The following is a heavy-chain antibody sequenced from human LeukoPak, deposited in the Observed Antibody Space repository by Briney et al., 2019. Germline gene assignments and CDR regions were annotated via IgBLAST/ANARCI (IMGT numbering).Heavy chain of an antibody. J-gene: IGHJ4*02. CDR1: VGPISSSNYY. CDR2: IYYSGTT. Sequence: PSETLSLTCSVSVGPISSSNYYWDWIRQPPGKGLEWLWCIYYSGTTYYNPYLQSRHTKSVDTSQNQSSLRLSSEAAADTAGYYCARHNTTSPPDYWGQGTLVTVSS. V-gene: IGHV4-39*01. CDR3: ARHNTTSPPDY. D-gene: IGHD1-14*01.